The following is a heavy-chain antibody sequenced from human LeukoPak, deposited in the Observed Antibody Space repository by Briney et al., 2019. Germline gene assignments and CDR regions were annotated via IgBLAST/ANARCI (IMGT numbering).Heavy chain of an antibody. CDR2: IEKSGYPI. CDR3: ADNLSR. Sequence: GGSLRLSCAAPGFTLTTASMNWVRQAPGQGLEWISYIEKSGYPIYYADSVKGRFTISRDSAKNTLYLQMNSLRTEDTALYFCADNLSRWGQGTLVTVSS. CDR1: GFTLTTAS. V-gene: IGHV3-48*04. J-gene: IGHJ4*02. D-gene: IGHD1-1*01.